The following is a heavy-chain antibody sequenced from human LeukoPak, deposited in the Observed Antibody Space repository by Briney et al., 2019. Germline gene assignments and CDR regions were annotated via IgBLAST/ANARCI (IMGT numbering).Heavy chain of an antibody. D-gene: IGHD4-11*01. CDR1: GGSISGYY. CDR2: IYASGST. V-gene: IGHV4-4*07. CDR3: ARDGREMTTVTSYYYYYYYMDV. J-gene: IGHJ6*03. Sequence: SETLSLTCTVSGGSISGYYWSWIRQPAGKGLEWIGRIYASGSTNYNPSLKSRVTMSVDTSKNQFSLKLSSVTAADTAVYYCARDGREMTTVTSYYYYYYYMDVWGKGTTVTVSS.